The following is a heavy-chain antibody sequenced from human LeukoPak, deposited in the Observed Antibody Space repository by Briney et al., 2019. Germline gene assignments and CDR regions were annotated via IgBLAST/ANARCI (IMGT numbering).Heavy chain of an antibody. J-gene: IGHJ4*02. CDR3: ARIVTYSSGWYFLD. CDR2: IFYSGST. V-gene: IGHV4-59*13. Sequence: PSETLSLTCTVSSGSISSYYWGWIRLPPGKGLEWIGYIFYSGSTNYNPSLKSRVTISVDTSKNQFSLKLSSVTAADTALYYCARIVTYSSGWYFLDWGQGTLVTVSS. CDR1: SGSISSYY. D-gene: IGHD6-19*01.